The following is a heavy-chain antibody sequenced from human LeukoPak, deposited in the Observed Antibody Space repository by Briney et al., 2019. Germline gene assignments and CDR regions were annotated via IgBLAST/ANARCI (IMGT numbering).Heavy chain of an antibody. Sequence: PSETLSLTCTVSGGSISSSSYYWGWIRQPPGKGLEWIGYISYSGSTNYSPSLKSRVTISVDTSKNQFSLKLSSVTAADTAVYYCASSYNPYGDYNWFDPWGQGTLVTVSS. CDR1: GGSISSSSYY. CDR2: ISYSGST. J-gene: IGHJ5*02. CDR3: ASSYNPYGDYNWFDP. D-gene: IGHD2-21*02. V-gene: IGHV4-61*05.